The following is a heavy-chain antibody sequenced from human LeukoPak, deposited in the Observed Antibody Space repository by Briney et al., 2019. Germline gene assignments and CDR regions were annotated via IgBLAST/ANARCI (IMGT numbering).Heavy chain of an antibody. CDR3: AQSTSMRYFFDL. J-gene: IGHJ2*01. V-gene: IGHV3-23*01. D-gene: IGHD2-8*01. Sequence: GGSLRLSCAASGFIFNRYAVAWVRQAPGKGLEWVSTISGSGGRTFFADSVKGRFTVSRDNSVFLQMTSLRAEDTALYYCAQSTSMRYFFDLWGRGTLVTVSS. CDR1: GFIFNRYA. CDR2: ISGSGGRT.